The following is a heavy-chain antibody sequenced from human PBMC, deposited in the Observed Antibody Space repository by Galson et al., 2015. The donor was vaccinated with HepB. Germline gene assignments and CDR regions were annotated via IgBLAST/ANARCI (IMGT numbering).Heavy chain of an antibody. V-gene: IGHV1-69*13. CDR2: IIPIFGTA. J-gene: IGHJ4*02. Sequence: SVKVSCKASGGTFSSYAISWVRQAPGQGLEWMGGIIPIFGTANYAQKFQGTVTITADETTSTAYMELSSLRSEDTSVYYCARRDYGYYYFDYWGQGTLVTVSS. D-gene: IGHD4-17*01. CDR1: GGTFSSYA. CDR3: ARRDYGYYYFDY.